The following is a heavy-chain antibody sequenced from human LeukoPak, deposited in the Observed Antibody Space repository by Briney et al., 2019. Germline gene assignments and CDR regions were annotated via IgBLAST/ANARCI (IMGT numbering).Heavy chain of an antibody. CDR1: GFTVSSNY. CDR2: IYSGGST. J-gene: IGHJ4*02. CDR3: AKDRGYSSSWSPGY. D-gene: IGHD6-13*01. V-gene: IGHV3-66*01. Sequence: GGSLRLSCAASGFTVSSNYMSWVRQAPGKGLEWVSVIYSGGSTYYADSVKGRFTISRDNSKNTLYLQMNSLRAEDTAVYYCAKDRGYSSSWSPGYWGQGTLVTVSS.